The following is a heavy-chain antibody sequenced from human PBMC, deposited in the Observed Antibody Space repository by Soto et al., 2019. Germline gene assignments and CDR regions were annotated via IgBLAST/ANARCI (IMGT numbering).Heavy chain of an antibody. J-gene: IGHJ4*02. V-gene: IGHV1-69*13. CDR3: ARSSGSYGGNGHLDY. CDR1: GGTFSSYA. D-gene: IGHD6-19*01. Sequence: SVKVSCKASGGTFSSYAISWVRQAPGQGLEWMGGVIPIFGTANYAQKFQGRVTITADESTSTAYMELSSLRSEDTAVYYCARSSGSYGGNGHLDYCGQGPLVTVSS. CDR2: VIPIFGTA.